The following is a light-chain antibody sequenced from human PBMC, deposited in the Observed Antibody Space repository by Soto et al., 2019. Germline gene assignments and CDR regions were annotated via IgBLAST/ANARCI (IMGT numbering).Light chain of an antibody. CDR2: KAS. V-gene: IGKV1-5*03. Sequence: DIQMTQSPSTLSASVGDRVTITCRASQSISSWLAWYQQKPGKAPKLQIYKASSLESGVPSRFSGSGSGIDFTLTISSMQPDDFASYYCQQYYSYPLTFGGGTKVEIK. CDR1: QSISSW. J-gene: IGKJ4*02. CDR3: QQYYSYPLT.